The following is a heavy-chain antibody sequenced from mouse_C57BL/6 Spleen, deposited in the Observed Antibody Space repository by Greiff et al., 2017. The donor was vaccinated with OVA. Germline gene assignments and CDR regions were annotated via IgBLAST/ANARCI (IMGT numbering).Heavy chain of an antibody. CDR2: INPSTGGT. J-gene: IGHJ4*01. CDR1: GYSFTGYY. CDR3: AKRGYAMDY. Sequence: EVQLVESGPELVKPGASVKISCKASGYSFTGYYMNWVKQSPEKSLEWIGEINPSTGGTTYNQKFKAKATLTVDKSSSTAYMQLKSLTSEDSAVYYCAKRGYAMDYWGQGTSVTVSS. V-gene: IGHV1-42*01.